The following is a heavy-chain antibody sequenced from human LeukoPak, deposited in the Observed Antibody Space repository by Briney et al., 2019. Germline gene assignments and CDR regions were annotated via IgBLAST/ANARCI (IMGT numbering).Heavy chain of an antibody. CDR3: ANFPNYDSGSSAFDI. CDR1: GFTFDDYA. Sequence: GGSLRLSCAASGFTFDDYAMHWVRQAPGKGLEWVSGISWNSGSIGYADSVKGRFTISRDNAKNSLYLQMNSLRAEDTALYYCANFPNYDSGSSAFDIWGQGTMVTVSS. V-gene: IGHV3-9*01. J-gene: IGHJ3*02. CDR2: ISWNSGSI. D-gene: IGHD3-10*01.